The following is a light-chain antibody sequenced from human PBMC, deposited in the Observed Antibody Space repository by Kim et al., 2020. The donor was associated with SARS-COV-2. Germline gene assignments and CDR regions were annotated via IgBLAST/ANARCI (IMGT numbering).Light chain of an antibody. CDR1: QSVSSY. V-gene: IGKV3-11*01. CDR3: QQRINWPLT. Sequence: LSPGERATLSCRASQSVSSYLAWYQQKPGQAPRLLIYDASNRATGIPARFSGSGSGTDFTLTISSLEPEDFAVYYCQQRINWPLTFGGGTKVDIK. J-gene: IGKJ4*01. CDR2: DAS.